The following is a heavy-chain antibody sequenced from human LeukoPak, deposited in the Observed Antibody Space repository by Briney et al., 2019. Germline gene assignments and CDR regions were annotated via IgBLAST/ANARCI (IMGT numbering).Heavy chain of an antibody. V-gene: IGHV1-69*06. CDR1: GGTFSSYG. Sequence: SVKVSCKASGGTFSSYGISWVRQAPGQGLEWMGGIIPIFGTANYAQKFQGRVTITADKSTSTAYMELSSLRSEDTAVYYCARDHSYGEGWFDPWGQGTLVTVSS. J-gene: IGHJ5*02. CDR2: IIPIFGTA. D-gene: IGHD5-18*01. CDR3: ARDHSYGEGWFDP.